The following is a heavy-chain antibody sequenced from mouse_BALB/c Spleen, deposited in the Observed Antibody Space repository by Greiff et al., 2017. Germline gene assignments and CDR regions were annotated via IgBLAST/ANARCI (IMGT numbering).Heavy chain of an antibody. CDR3: ARSPFTATFYYAMDY. D-gene: IGHD1-2*01. CDR1: GYTFTDYA. J-gene: IGHJ4*01. CDR2: ISTYYGNT. Sequence: QVQLQQSGAELAKPGASVKISCKGSGYTFTDYAMHWVKQSHAKSLEWIGVISTYYGNTNYNQKFKGKATMTVDKSSSTAYMELARLTSEDSAIYYCARSPFTATFYYAMDYWGQGTSVTVSS. V-gene: IGHV1S137*01.